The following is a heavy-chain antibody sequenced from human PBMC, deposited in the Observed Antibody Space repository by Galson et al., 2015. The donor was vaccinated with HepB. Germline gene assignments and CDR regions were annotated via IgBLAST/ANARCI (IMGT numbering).Heavy chain of an antibody. CDR3: ARCIHLGRGFDS. V-gene: IGHV6-1*01. CDR2: TYYRSKWSN. CDR1: GDSVSSNTVG. J-gene: IGHJ4*02. D-gene: IGHD7-27*01. Sequence: CAISGDSVSSNTVGWNWIRQSPPRGLEWLGRTYYRSKWSNDYAQSVQSRITINTDTSKNQISLQLNSVTPEDTAVYYYARCIHLGRGFDSWGQGTLVTV.